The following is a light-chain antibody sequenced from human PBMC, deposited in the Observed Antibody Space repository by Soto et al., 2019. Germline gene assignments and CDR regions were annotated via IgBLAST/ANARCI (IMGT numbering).Light chain of an antibody. CDR1: QGISNY. V-gene: IGKV1-27*01. J-gene: IGKJ2*01. CDR3: QKYNNAPYT. CDR2: PAS. Sequence: DIQMTQSPSSLSASVGDRVTITCRASQGISNYLAWYQQKPGKVPKLLIFPASTLQSGVPSRFMASGSGTDFTLTISSLQPEDVATYYCQKYNNAPYTFGQGTKLEIK.